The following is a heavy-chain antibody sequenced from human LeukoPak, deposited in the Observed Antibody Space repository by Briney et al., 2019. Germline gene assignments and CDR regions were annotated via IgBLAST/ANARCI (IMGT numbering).Heavy chain of an antibody. V-gene: IGHV1-8*02. D-gene: IGHD5-12*01. CDR1: GYTFTTYY. J-gene: IGHJ6*02. CDR3: ARGVYSGYYMAFYYYYYGMDV. Sequence: ASVKVSCKASGYTFTTYYIHWVRQATGQGLEWMGWMNPNSGNTGYAQKFQGRVTMTRNTSISTAYMELSSLRSEDTAVYYCARGVYSGYYMAFYYYYYGMDVWGQGTTVTVSS. CDR2: MNPNSGNT.